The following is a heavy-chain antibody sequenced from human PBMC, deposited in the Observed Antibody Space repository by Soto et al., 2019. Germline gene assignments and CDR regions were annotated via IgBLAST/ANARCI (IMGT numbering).Heavy chain of an antibody. J-gene: IGHJ3*02. CDR1: GFTFSSYG. CDR2: IWYDGSNK. V-gene: IGHV3-33*01. Sequence: GGCLRRSCAASGFTFSSYGMHWVRQAPGKGLEWVAVIWYDGSNKYYADSVKGRFTISRDNSKNTLYLQMNSLRAEDTAVYYCASSSWDTGAFDIWGQGTIVSVSS. CDR3: ASSSWDTGAFDI. D-gene: IGHD6-13*01.